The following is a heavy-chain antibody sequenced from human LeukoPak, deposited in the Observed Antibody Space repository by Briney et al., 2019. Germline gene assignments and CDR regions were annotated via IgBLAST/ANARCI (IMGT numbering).Heavy chain of an antibody. J-gene: IGHJ6*03. CDR3: ARRVVVPAATVTDYYYYMDV. CDR1: GGSISSSSYN. V-gene: IGHV4-39*07. D-gene: IGHD2-2*01. Sequence: ASETLSLTCAVSGGSISSSSYNWGWIRQAPGKGLEWIGSIYHSGSTYYNPSLKSRVTISVDTSKNQFSLKLSSVTAADTAVYYCARRVVVPAATVTDYYYYMDVWGKGTTVTVSS. CDR2: IYHSGST.